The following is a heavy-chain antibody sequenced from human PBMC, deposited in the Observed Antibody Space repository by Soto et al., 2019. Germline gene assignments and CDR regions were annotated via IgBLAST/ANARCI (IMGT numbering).Heavy chain of an antibody. CDR2: IYHSGST. D-gene: IGHD6-13*01. Sequence: SETLSLTCAVSGGSISSSNWWSWVRQPPGKGLEWIGEIYHSGSTNYNPSLKSRVTISVDKSKNQFSLKLSSVTAADTAVYYCARSDSSSWYVYYFDYWGQGTQVTVSS. V-gene: IGHV4-4*02. J-gene: IGHJ4*02. CDR3: ARSDSSSWYVYYFDY. CDR1: GGSISSSNW.